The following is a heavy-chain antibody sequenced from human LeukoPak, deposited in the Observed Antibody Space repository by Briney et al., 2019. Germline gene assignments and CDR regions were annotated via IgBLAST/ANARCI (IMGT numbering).Heavy chain of an antibody. J-gene: IGHJ6*02. D-gene: IGHD3-3*01. CDR2: ISGSGGST. CDR3: ARDRVTIFGVVKGVYGMDV. CDR1: GFTFSSYA. Sequence: GGSLRLSWAASGFTFSSYAMGWVRQAPGKGLEWVSAISGSGGSTYYADSVKGRFTISRDNSKNTLYLQMNSLRAEDTAVYYCARDRVTIFGVVKGVYGMDVWGQGTTVTVSS. V-gene: IGHV3-23*01.